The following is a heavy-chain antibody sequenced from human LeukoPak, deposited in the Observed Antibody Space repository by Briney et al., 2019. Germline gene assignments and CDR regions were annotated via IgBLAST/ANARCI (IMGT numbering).Heavy chain of an antibody. Sequence: ASVKVSCKVSGYTHTELSMHWVRQAPGKGLEWMGGFDPEDGETIYAQKFQGRVTMTEDTSTDTAYMELSSLRSEDTAVYYCATAGLYDSSDDVFRCGHWGQGTLVTVSS. CDR2: FDPEDGET. V-gene: IGHV1-24*01. J-gene: IGHJ4*02. D-gene: IGHD3-22*01. CDR1: GYTHTELS. CDR3: ATAGLYDSSDDVFRCGH.